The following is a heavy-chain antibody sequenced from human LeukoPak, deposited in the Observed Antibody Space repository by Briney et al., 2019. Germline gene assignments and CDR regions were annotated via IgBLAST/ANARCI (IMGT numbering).Heavy chain of an antibody. Sequence: GGSLRLSCAASGFTFSAYAMHWVRQAPGKGLEWVAVISYDGSNKYYADSVKGRFTISRDNSKNTLYLQMNSLRAEDTAVYYCARDSYGMDVWGQGTTVTVSS. CDR2: ISYDGSNK. J-gene: IGHJ6*02. V-gene: IGHV3-30-3*01. CDR1: GFTFSAYA. CDR3: ARDSYGMDV.